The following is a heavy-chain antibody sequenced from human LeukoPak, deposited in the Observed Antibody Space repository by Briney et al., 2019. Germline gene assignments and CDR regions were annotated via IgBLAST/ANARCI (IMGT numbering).Heavy chain of an antibody. D-gene: IGHD3-3*01. CDR2: ISGSGGST. CDR1: GFTFSSYA. J-gene: IGHJ4*02. CDR3: AKAIPPYYDFWSGYSYYYFDY. Sequence: GGSLRLSCAASGFTFSSYAMSWVRQAPGKGLEWVSAISGSGGSTYYADSVKGRFTISRDNSKNTLYLQMNSLRAEDTAVYYCAKAIPPYYDFWSGYSYYYFDYWGQGTLVTVSS. V-gene: IGHV3-23*01.